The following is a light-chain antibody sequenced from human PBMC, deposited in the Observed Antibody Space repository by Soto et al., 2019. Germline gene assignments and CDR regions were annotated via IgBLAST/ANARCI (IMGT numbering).Light chain of an antibody. CDR1: QDVGSS. CDR2: WAS. Sequence: EIVMTQSPATLSVSPGERAILSCRASQDVGSSLAWYQQKPGQPPSLLIYWASTRATGIPARFSGSGSGTEFTLTISSLQSEDVAVYYCQQFNVWPRTFGQGTKVEIK. CDR3: QQFNVWPRT. V-gene: IGKV3D-15*01. J-gene: IGKJ1*01.